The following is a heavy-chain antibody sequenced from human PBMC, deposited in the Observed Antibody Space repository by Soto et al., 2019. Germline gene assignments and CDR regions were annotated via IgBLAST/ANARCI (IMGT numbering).Heavy chain of an antibody. CDR3: ARERCSSTSCYASYYYMDV. CDR2: IIPILGIA. CDR1: GGTFSSYT. V-gene: IGHV1-69*04. Sequence: GASVKVSCKASGGTFSSYTISWVRQAPGQGLGWMGRIIPILGIANYAQKFQGRVTITADKSTSTAYMELSSLRSEDTAVYYCARERCSSTSCYASYYYMDVWGKGTTVTVSS. D-gene: IGHD2-2*01. J-gene: IGHJ6*03.